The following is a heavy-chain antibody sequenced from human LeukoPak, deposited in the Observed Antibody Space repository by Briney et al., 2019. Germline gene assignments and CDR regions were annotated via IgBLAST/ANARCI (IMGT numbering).Heavy chain of an antibody. CDR3: ARLVEMATTLIYPFDY. Sequence: QSGGSLRLSCAASGFTFSSYWMSWVRQAPGKGLEWVANIKQDGSEKYYVDSVKGRFTISRDNAKNSLYLQMNSLRAEDTAVYYCARLVEMATTLIYPFDYWGQGTLVTVSP. V-gene: IGHV3-7*01. CDR2: IKQDGSEK. CDR1: GFTFSSYW. J-gene: IGHJ4*02. D-gene: IGHD5-12*01.